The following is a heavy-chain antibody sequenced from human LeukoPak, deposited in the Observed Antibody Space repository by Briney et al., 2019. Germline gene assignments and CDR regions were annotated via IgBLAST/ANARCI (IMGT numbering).Heavy chain of an antibody. D-gene: IGHD5-18*01. J-gene: IGHJ4*02. Sequence: ASVKVSCKASGYIFTSYGISWVRQAPGQGLEWMGWISAYNGNTNYAQKLQGRVTMTTDTSTSTAYMELRSLRSEDTAVYYCARERGRTVDTAMVGWDFDYWGQGTLVTVSS. V-gene: IGHV1-18*01. CDR3: ARERGRTVDTAMVGWDFDY. CDR1: GYIFTSYG. CDR2: ISAYNGNT.